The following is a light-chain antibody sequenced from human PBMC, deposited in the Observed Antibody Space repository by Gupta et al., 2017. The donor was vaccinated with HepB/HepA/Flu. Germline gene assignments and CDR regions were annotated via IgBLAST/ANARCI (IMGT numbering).Light chain of an antibody. V-gene: IGLV3-21*03. CDR3: QVWDSSSDAYVV. CDR2: DDR. Sequence: SYVLTQPPSVSVAPGKTARITCGGNNIGSKSVHWYQQKPGQAPVLVVYDDRDRHSGIPERFSGSNSGNTATLTISRVDAGEEADYYCQVWDSSSDAYVVFGGGTKLTVL. CDR1: NIGSKS. J-gene: IGLJ2*01.